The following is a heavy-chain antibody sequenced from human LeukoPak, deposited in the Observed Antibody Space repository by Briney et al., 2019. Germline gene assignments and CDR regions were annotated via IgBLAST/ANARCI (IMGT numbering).Heavy chain of an antibody. V-gene: IGHV4-61*02. J-gene: IGHJ4*02. CDR2: IYTSGST. CDR1: GGSIIGGSYY. D-gene: IGHD6-13*01. CDR3: ARGSRIAAAPLDY. Sequence: SVTLSLTCTVSGGSIIGGSYYWSWIRQPAGKGLEWIGRIYTSGSTNYNPSLKSRVTISVDTSKNQFSLKLSSVTAADTAVYYCARGSRIAAAPLDYWGQGTLVTVSS.